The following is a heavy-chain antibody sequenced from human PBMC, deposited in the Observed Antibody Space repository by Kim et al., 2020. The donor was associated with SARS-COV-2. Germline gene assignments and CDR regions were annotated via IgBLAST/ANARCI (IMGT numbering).Heavy chain of an antibody. CDR2: ISYDGSNK. CDR3: AKVAAAAEQSSMDY. Sequence: GGSLRLFCAASGFTFSSHGMHWVRQAPGKGLEWVALISYDGSNKYYADSVKGRFTISRDNSKNTLYLQMNNLRPEDTAVFYCAKVAAAAEQSSMDYWGRGTLLTVSS. J-gene: IGHJ4*02. CDR1: GFTFSSHG. D-gene: IGHD6-13*01. V-gene: IGHV3-30*18.